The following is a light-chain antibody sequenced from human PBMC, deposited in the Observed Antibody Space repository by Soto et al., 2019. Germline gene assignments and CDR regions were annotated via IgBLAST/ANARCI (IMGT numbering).Light chain of an antibody. CDR2: GAS. CDR1: QTVSSIS. Sequence: EIVLTQSPGTLSLSPGESATLSCRASQTVSSISVAWYQQKPGQAPRLLIYGASTRATGIPDRFSGSGSGTYFTLTINRLEAEDFAVYYCQQRGGSPSWTFGQGTKVDIK. CDR3: QQRGGSPSWT. V-gene: IGKV3-20*01. J-gene: IGKJ1*01.